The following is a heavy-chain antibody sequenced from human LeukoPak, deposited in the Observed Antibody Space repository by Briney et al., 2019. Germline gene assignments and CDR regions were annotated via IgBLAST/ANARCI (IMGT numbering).Heavy chain of an antibody. CDR1: GGSISSYY. CDR2: IYYSGSP. CDR3: ARDPGNWNYEYCFDY. J-gene: IGHJ4*02. D-gene: IGHD1-7*01. V-gene: IGHV4-59*01. Sequence: SETLSLTCTVSGGSISSYYWSWIRQPPGKGLEWIGYIYYSGSPNYNPSLTSRVTISVDTSKNQFSLKLSSVTAADTAVYYCARDPGNWNYEYCFDYWGQGTLVTVSS.